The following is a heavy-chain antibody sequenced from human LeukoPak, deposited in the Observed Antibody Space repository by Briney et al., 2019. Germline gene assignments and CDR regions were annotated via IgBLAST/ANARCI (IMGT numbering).Heavy chain of an antibody. Sequence: SETLSLTCTVSGGSISSYYWSWIRQPPGKGLEWIGYIYYSGSTNYNPSLKSRVTISVATSKNQFSLKLSSVTAADTAVYYCASRITMVRGRGWFDPWGQGTLVTVSS. D-gene: IGHD3-10*01. V-gene: IGHV4-59*12. CDR2: IYYSGST. CDR1: GGSISSYY. CDR3: ASRITMVRGRGWFDP. J-gene: IGHJ5*02.